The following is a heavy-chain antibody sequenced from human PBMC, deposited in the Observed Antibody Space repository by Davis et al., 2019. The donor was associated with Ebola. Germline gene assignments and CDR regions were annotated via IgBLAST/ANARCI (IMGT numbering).Heavy chain of an antibody. CDR3: AREGGVYCGGDCLDY. CDR1: GFTFSGSA. CDR2: IYSGGST. D-gene: IGHD2-21*02. J-gene: IGHJ4*02. V-gene: IGHV3-53*04. Sequence: GGSLRLSCAASGFTFSGSAMHWVRQAPGKGLEWVSVIYSGGSTYYADSVKGRFTISRHNSKNTLYLQMNSLRAEDTAVYYCAREGGVYCGGDCLDYWGQGTLVTVSS.